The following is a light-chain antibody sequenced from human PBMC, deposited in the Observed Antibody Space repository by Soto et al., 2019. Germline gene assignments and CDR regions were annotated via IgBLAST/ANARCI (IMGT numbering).Light chain of an antibody. CDR2: GAS. J-gene: IGKJ1*01. Sequence: EIVLTQSPGTLSLSPGERATLSCRASQSVSSSYLAWYQQKPGQAPRLLIYGASSRVTGIPDRFSGSGSGTDFTLTISRLEPEDFAVYYCQQYGSSTTFGQGTKVEIK. V-gene: IGKV3-20*01. CDR3: QQYGSSTT. CDR1: QSVSSSY.